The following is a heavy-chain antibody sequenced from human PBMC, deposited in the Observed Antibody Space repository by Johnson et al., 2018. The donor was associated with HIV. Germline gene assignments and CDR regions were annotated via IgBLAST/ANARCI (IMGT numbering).Heavy chain of an antibody. CDR2: ISWNSGGI. CDR3: ARVGVGGYSADGAFDI. J-gene: IGHJ3*02. Sequence: VQLVESGGGLIQPGGSLRLSCAASGFTFDDFTMHWVRQAPGKGLEWVSSISWNSGGIDFADSVKGRFTISRDNAKSTLYLQINSLRAEDAAVFYCARVGVGGYSADGAFDIWGQGTMVTVSS. V-gene: IGHV3-9*01. CDR1: GFTFDDFT. D-gene: IGHD2-15*01.